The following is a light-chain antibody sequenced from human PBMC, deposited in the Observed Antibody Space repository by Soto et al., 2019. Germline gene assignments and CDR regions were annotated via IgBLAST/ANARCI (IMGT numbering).Light chain of an antibody. J-gene: IGLJ2*01. CDR3: SSYTSSSLVV. V-gene: IGLV2-14*01. CDR2: DVS. CDR1: SSDVGGYNY. Sequence: QSVLTQPASVSGSPGQSITISCTGTSSDVGGYNYVSWYQQHPGKAPKRMIYDVSNRPSGVSNRFSGSKSGNTASLTISGLQAEDEADYYCSSYTSSSLVVFGGGTKLTVL.